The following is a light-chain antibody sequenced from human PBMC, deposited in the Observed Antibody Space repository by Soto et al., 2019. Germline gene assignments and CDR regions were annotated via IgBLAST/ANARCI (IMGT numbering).Light chain of an antibody. J-gene: IGKJ1*01. Sequence: EILMTQSPATLSVSRGERSTLSCMASQSVSSNLAWYQQKPGQAPRLLIYGASSRATGIPDRFSGSGSGTDFTLTISRLEPEDFAVYYCQQYGSSPRTFGQGTKVDI. CDR2: GAS. V-gene: IGKV3-20*01. CDR1: QSVSSN. CDR3: QQYGSSPRT.